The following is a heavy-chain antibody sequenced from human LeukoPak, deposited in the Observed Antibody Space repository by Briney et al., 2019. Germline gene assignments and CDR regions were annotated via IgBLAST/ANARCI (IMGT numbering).Heavy chain of an antibody. CDR3: ARGGGDGYNYVGYYFDY. J-gene: IGHJ4*02. V-gene: IGHV3-48*03. CDR1: GFTFSSYE. CDR2: ISSSGSTI. D-gene: IGHD5-24*01. Sequence: GGSLRLSCAASGFTFSSYEMNWVRHAPGKGLEWVSYISSSGSTIYYADSVKGRFTISRHNAKNSLYLQMNSLRAEDTAVYYCARGGGDGYNYVGYYFDYWGQGTLVTVSS.